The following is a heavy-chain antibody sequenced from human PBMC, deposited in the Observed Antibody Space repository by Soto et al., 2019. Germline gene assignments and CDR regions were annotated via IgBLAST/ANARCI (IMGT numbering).Heavy chain of an antibody. V-gene: IGHV1-46*01. J-gene: IGHJ6*02. CDR2: INPSGGST. CDR3: ARDFGARSADAYYYYGMDV. CDR1: GYTFTSYY. Sequence: ASVKVSCKASGYTFTSYYMHWVRQAPGQGLEWMGIINPSGGSTSYAQKFQGRVTMTRDTSTSTVYMELSSLRSEDTAVYYCARDFGARSADAYYYYGMDVWGQGTTVTVSS. D-gene: IGHD3-16*01.